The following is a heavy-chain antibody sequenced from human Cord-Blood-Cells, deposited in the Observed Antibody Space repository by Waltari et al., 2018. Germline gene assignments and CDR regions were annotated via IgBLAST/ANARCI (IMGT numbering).Heavy chain of an antibody. V-gene: IGHV3-7*01. CDR1: GFTFSSYL. CDR3: ARDGIDFWSGFDY. D-gene: IGHD3-3*01. J-gene: IGHJ4*02. Sequence: EVQLVECGGGLVQPGGSLRLSCAASGFTFSSYLMSWVRQAPGKGLEWVATIKQDVSEKGYVDSVKGRFTISRDNAKTTLYPQMNSLGAEDTAMYYCARDGIDFWSGFDYWDQGTLVTDSS. CDR2: IKQDVSEK.